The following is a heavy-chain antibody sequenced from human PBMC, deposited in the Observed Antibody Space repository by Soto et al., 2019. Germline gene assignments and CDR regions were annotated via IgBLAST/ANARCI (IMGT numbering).Heavy chain of an antibody. Sequence: PSETLSLTCTVSGGSISSYYWSWIRQPPGKGLEWIGYIYYSGSTNYNPSLKSRVTISVDTSKNQFSLKLSSVTAADTAVYYCARVGGDGAVADRYYYYYMDVWGKGTTVTVSS. CDR2: IYYSGST. D-gene: IGHD6-19*01. J-gene: IGHJ6*03. V-gene: IGHV4-59*01. CDR1: GGSISSYY. CDR3: ARVGGDGAVADRYYYYYMDV.